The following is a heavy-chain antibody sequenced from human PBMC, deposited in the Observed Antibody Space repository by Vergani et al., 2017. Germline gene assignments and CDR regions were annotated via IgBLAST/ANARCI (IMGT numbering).Heavy chain of an antibody. CDR1: GYSFTSYW. Sequence: EVQLVQSGAEVKKPRESLKISCKGSGYSFTSYWIGWVRQMPGKGLEWMGIIYPGDSDTRYSPSFQGQVTISADKSISTAYLQWSSLKASDTAMYYCARHKGNYDILTGYYIPTYYYGMDVWGQGTTVTASS. CDR3: ARHKGNYDILTGYYIPTYYYGMDV. D-gene: IGHD3-9*01. CDR2: IYPGDSDT. J-gene: IGHJ6*02. V-gene: IGHV5-51*01.